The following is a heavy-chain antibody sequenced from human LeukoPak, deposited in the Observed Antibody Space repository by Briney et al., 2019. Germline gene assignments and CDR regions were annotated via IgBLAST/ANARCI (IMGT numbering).Heavy chain of an antibody. V-gene: IGHV3-48*04. CDR1: GFTFSSYW. CDR2: ISSSGSTI. J-gene: IGHJ4*02. D-gene: IGHD4-17*01. CDR3: ARGDDYGDYSFDY. Sequence: GGSLRLSCAASGFTFSSYWMSWVRQAPGKGLEWVSYISSSGSTIYYADSVKGRFTISRDNAKNSLYLQMNSLRAEDTAVYYCARGDDYGDYSFDYWGQGTLVTVSS.